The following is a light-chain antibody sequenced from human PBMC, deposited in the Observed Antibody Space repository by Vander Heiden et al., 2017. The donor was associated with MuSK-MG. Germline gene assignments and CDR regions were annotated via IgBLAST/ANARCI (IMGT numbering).Light chain of an antibody. J-gene: IGLJ2*01. CDR1: SNDIGGDNF. CDR3: RSYTSGSTVI. V-gene: IGLV2-14*03. CDR2: DVA. Sequence: QSALTQPASVSGSPGQSITISCTGTSNDIGGDNFVSWYQQHPNAAPKLILYDVATWPAGVAHRFSGSKSGNTASPTISVLQAEDEADYYCRSYTSGSTVIFGGGTRVTVL.